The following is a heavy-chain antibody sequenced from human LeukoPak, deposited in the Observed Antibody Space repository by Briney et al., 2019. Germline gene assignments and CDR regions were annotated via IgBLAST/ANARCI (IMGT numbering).Heavy chain of an antibody. CDR2: INIDGSST. Sequence: QPGGSLRLSCEASGFTFSSYWMHWVRQPPGKGLIWVSHINIDGSSTGYADSVKGRFTISRNNAKNTLYLQMNSVRVEDTAVYYCARSEDTAMAPFDYWGQGTLVTVSS. V-gene: IGHV3-74*01. D-gene: IGHD5-18*01. CDR1: GFTFSSYW. CDR3: ARSEDTAMAPFDY. J-gene: IGHJ4*02.